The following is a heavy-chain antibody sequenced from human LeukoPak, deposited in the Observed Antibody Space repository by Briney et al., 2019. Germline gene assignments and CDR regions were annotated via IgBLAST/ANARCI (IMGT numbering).Heavy chain of an antibody. CDR2: ISSSSTI. J-gene: IGHJ4*02. CDR3: ARDFCGGDCYHPGSFDY. D-gene: IGHD2-21*01. CDR1: GFTFSSYS. V-gene: IGHV3-48*01. Sequence: GGSLRLSCAASGFTFSSYSMNWVRQAPGKGLEWVSYISSSSTIYYADSVKGRFTISRDNAKNSLYLQMNSLRAEDTAVYYCARDFCGGDCYHPGSFDYWGQGTLVTVSS.